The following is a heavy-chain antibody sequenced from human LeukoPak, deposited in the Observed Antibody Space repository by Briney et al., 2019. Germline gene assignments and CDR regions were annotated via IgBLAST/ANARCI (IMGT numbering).Heavy chain of an antibody. CDR1: GFTFSSYG. CDR2: ISYDGSNK. J-gene: IGHJ4*02. V-gene: IGHV3-30*18. Sequence: GGSLRLSCAASGFTFSSYGVHWVRQAPGKGLEWVAVISYDGSNKYYADSVKGRFTISRDNSKNTLYLQMNSLRAEDTAVYYCAKDIAFDYWGRGTLVTVSS. D-gene: IGHD3-16*02. CDR3: AKDIAFDY.